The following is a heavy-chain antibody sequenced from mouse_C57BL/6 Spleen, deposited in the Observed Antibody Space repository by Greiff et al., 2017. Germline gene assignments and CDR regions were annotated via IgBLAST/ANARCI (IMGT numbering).Heavy chain of an antibody. CDR2: IDPNSGGT. J-gene: IGHJ3*01. D-gene: IGHD2-4*01. V-gene: IGHV1-72*01. CDR3: ARRGGMDYDEGAWFAY. Sequence: QVQLKQPGAELVKPGASVKLSCKASGYTFTSYWMHWVKQRPGRGLEWIGRIDPNSGGTKYNEKFKSKATLTVDKPSSTAYMQLSSLTSEDSAVYYCARRGGMDYDEGAWFAYWGQGTLVTVSA. CDR1: GYTFTSYW.